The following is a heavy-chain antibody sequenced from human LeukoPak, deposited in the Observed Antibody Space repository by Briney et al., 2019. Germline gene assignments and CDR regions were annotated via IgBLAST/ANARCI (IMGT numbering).Heavy chain of an antibody. D-gene: IGHD2-15*01. J-gene: IGHJ6*02. CDR1: GGSFSGNY. V-gene: IGHV4-34*01. Sequence: SETLSLTCAVYGGSFSGNYWSWIRQPPGKGLEWIGEINHSGSTNYNPSLKSRVTISVDTSKNQFSLKLSSVTAADTAVYYCARQVKDPSPRYYYYGMDVWGQGTTVTVSS. CDR3: ARQVKDPSPRYYYYGMDV. CDR2: INHSGST.